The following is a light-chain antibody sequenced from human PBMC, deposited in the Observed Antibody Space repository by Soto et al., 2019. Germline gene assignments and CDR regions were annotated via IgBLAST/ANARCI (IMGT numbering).Light chain of an antibody. CDR2: GAS. CDR3: QQYEKYST. J-gene: IGKJ1*01. Sequence: DIQMTQSPSAMSASVGDRVTITCRASQVISNYLAWFQQKPGKVPKRLIYGASSLQSGVPSRFNGSGSGTEFTLTISSLQPEDFATYFCQQYEKYSTFGHGTKVDVK. V-gene: IGKV1-17*03. CDR1: QVISNY.